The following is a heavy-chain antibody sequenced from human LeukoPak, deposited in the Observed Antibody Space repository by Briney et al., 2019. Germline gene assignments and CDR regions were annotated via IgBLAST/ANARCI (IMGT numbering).Heavy chain of an antibody. Sequence: ASVKVSCEASGYTFTSYDINWVRQATGQGLGWMRWMNPNSGNTGYAQKFQGRVTMTRNTSISTACMELSSLRSEDTAVYYCARGDHGDYSDYWGQGTLVTVSS. CDR3: ARGDHGDYSDY. J-gene: IGHJ4*02. V-gene: IGHV1-8*01. D-gene: IGHD4-17*01. CDR2: MNPNSGNT. CDR1: GYTFTSYD.